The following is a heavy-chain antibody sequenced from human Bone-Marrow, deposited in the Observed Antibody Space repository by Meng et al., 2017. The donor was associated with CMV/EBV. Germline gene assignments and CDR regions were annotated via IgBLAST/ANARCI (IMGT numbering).Heavy chain of an antibody. D-gene: IGHD4-17*01. CDR2: IYYSGST. Sequence: SETLSLTCTVSGGSISSSSYYWGWIRQPPGKGLEWIGSIYYSGSTYYNPSLKSRVTISVDTSKNQFSLKLSSVTAADTAVYYCARVHYGPSYNWFDPWGQGTLVTVSS. CDR1: GGSISSSSYY. V-gene: IGHV4-39*07. CDR3: ARVHYGPSYNWFDP. J-gene: IGHJ5*02.